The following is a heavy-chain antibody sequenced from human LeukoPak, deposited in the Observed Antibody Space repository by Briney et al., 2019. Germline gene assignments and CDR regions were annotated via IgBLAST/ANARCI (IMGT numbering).Heavy chain of an antibody. CDR3: ARDTYDSSGYSLLYYYYGMDV. Sequence: ASVKVSCKASGYTFTSYGISWVRQAPGQALEWIGWISAYNGNTNYAQKLQGRVTMTTDTSTSTAYMELRSLRSDDTAVYYCARDTYDSSGYSLLYYYYGMDVWGQGTTVTVSS. V-gene: IGHV1-18*01. CDR2: ISAYNGNT. CDR1: GYTFTSYG. J-gene: IGHJ6*02. D-gene: IGHD3-22*01.